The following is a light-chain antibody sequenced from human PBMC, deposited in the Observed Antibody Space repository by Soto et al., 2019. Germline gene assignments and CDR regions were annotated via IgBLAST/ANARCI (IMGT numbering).Light chain of an antibody. J-gene: IGKJ1*01. CDR1: QSISNH. V-gene: IGKV1-39*01. Sequence: DIQMTQSPSSLSASVADGVIITCRASQSISNHLNWYQQKPGKAPKLLIFAASSLQSGVPSRFSGSRSGPDFTLTISSLQPEDFATYYCQQSYSSPPTFGQGTKVDIK. CDR3: QQSYSSPPT. CDR2: AAS.